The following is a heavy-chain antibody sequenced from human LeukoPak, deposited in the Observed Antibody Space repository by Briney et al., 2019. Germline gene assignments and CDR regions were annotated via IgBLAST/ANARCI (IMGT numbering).Heavy chain of an antibody. D-gene: IGHD6-13*01. J-gene: IGHJ6*03. CDR3: AKTGYSSSWFYYYYYYMDV. CDR2: IKQDGSEK. Sequence: ETLSLTCTVSGGSISSSSYYWGWIRQPPGKGLEWVANIKQDGSEKYYVDSVKGRFTISRDNAKNSLYLQMNSLRAEDTAVYYCAKTGYSSSWFYYYYYYMDVWGKGTTVTVSS. V-gene: IGHV3-7*01. CDR1: GGSISSSSYY.